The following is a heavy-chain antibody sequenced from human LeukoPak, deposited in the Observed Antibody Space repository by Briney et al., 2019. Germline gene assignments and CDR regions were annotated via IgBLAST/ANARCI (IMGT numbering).Heavy chain of an antibody. Sequence: GGSLRLSCAASGFTFSSYEMNWVRQAPGKGLEWVSYISSSGSTIYYADSVKGRFTISRDNAKNSLYLQMNSLRAEDTAVYYCAREGGSYTGRYFDYWGQGTLVTVSS. CDR1: GFTFSSYE. D-gene: IGHD1-26*01. CDR2: ISSSGSTI. V-gene: IGHV3-48*03. J-gene: IGHJ4*02. CDR3: AREGGSYTGRYFDY.